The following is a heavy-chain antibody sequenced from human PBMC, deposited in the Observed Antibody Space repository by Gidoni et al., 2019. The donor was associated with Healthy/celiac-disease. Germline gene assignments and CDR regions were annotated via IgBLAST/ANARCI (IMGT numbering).Heavy chain of an antibody. J-gene: IGHJ4*02. CDR2: SSSSSSYT. CDR1: GLTFSDYY. D-gene: IGHD3-10*01. CDR3: ARGVGWFGESVDY. V-gene: IGHV3-11*06. Sequence: QVQLVESGGGLVKPGGSLRLSGAASGLTFSDYYMSWIRQAPGKGLDWVSYSSSSSSYTNYADSVKGRFTISRDNAKNSLYLQMNSLRAEDTAVYYCARGVGWFGESVDYWGQGTLVTVSS.